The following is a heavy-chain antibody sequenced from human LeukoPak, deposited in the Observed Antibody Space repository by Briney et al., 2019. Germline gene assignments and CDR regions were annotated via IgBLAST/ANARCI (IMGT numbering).Heavy chain of an antibody. V-gene: IGHV1-2*02. CDR3: AKSLIRNYYFDY. D-gene: IGHD2-8*01. CDR1: GYTLTGYY. J-gene: IGHJ4*02. CDR2: INPNSGGT. Sequence: ASVKVSCKASGYTLTGYYMHWVRQAPGQGLEWMGWINPNSGGTNYAQKFQGRVTMTRDTSISTAYMELSRLRSDDTAVYYCAKSLIRNYYFDYWGQGTLVTVSS.